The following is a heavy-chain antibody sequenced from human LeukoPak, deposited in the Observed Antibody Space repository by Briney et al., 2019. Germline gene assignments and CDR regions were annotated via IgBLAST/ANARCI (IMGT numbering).Heavy chain of an antibody. CDR3: ARGDYGDALLFDY. CDR1: GGSISSGDYY. CDR2: IYYSGST. J-gene: IGHJ4*02. V-gene: IGHV4-30-4*01. D-gene: IGHD4-17*01. Sequence: SEILSLTCTVSGGSISSGDYYWSWIRQPPGKGLEWIGYIYYSGSTYYNPSLKSRVTISVDTSKNQFSLKLSSVTAADTAVYYCARGDYGDALLFDYWGQGTLVTVSS.